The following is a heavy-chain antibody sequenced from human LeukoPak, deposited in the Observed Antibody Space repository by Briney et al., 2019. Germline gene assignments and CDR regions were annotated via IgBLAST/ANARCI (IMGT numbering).Heavy chain of an antibody. CDR1: GFTFSGSA. D-gene: IGHD2-2*01. CDR2: IRSKANSYAT. J-gene: IGHJ6*03. Sequence: GGSLKLSCAASGFTFSGSAMHWVRQASGKGLEWVGRIRSKANSYATAYAASVKGRFTISRDDSKNTAYLQVNSLKTEDTAVYYCTRSCSSTSCHRQRYYYYYYYMDVWGKGTTVTVSS. CDR3: TRSCSSTSCHRQRYYYYYYYMDV. V-gene: IGHV3-73*01.